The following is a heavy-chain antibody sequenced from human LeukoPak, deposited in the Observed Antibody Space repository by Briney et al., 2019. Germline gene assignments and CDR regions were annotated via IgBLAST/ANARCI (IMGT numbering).Heavy chain of an antibody. V-gene: IGHV1-46*01. D-gene: IGHD4-11*01. J-gene: IGHJ4*02. CDR1: GYTFTTYY. CDR3: SMTTVTSTDY. CDR2: IKPSGGNT. Sequence: ASVKVSCKASGYTFTTYYMHWVRQAPGQGLEWMGLIKPSGGNTNYAQNFQGRVTMTRDMSTSTVSMELSSLRSEDTAVYYCSMTTVTSTDYWGQGTLVTVSS.